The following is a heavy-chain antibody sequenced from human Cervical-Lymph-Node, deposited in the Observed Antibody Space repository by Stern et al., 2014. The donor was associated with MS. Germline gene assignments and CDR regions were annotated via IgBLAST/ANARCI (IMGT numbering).Heavy chain of an antibody. CDR2: TSDSGGTT. Sequence: EDQLVESGGGLVQPGGSLRLSCAASGFIFSNYAMSWVRQAPGTGLEWVSSTSDSGGTTYYADSVKGRFTISRDNSKNTLYLQMNSLRAEDTAVYYCVKDYKVTTLGYFDYWGQGTLVTVSS. D-gene: IGHD4-23*01. CDR1: GFIFSNYA. CDR3: VKDYKVTTLGYFDY. J-gene: IGHJ4*02. V-gene: IGHV3-23*04.